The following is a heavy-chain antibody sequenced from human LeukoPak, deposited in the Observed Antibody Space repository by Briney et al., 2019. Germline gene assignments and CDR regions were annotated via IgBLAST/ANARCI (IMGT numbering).Heavy chain of an antibody. CDR2: IYSGDGT. J-gene: IGHJ4*02. CDR3: ARQYSSLLYYFDY. V-gene: IGHV3-53*01. D-gene: IGHD6-6*01. CDR1: GFTVSSNY. Sequence: GGSLRLSCAASGFTVSSNYMSWVRQAPGKGLEGVSVIYSGDGTYYADSVKGRFTISRDNAKNTLYLQMNSLRAEDTAVYYCARQYSSLLYYFDYWGQGTLVTVSS.